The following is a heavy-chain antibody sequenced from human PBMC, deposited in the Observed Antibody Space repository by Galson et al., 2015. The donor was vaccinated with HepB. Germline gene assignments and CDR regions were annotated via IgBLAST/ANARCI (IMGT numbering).Heavy chain of an antibody. CDR1: VYTFTGYY. CDR2: INPNSGGT. CDR3: ARVFRYDYGAFDY. Sequence: SVKVSCKASVYTFTGYYMHWVRQAPGQGLEWMGWINPNSGGTNYAQKFQGRVTMSRDTSISTAYMELSRLRSDDTAVYYCARVFRYDYGAFDYWGQGTLVTVSS. J-gene: IGHJ4*02. D-gene: IGHD4-17*01. V-gene: IGHV1-2*02.